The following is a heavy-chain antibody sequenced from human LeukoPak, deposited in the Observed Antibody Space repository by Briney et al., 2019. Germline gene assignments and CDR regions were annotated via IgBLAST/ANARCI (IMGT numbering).Heavy chain of an antibody. CDR2: INPNSGGT. CDR3: ARDQKNGDPFDY. V-gene: IGHV1-2*02. J-gene: IGHJ4*02. CDR1: GYTFTGYY. D-gene: IGHD4-17*01. Sequence: ASVKVSCKASGYTFTGYYMHWVRQAPGQGLEWMGWINPNSGGTNYAQKFQGRVTMTKDTSTSTAYMELRSLRSDDTAVYYCARDQKNGDPFDYWGQGTLVTVSS.